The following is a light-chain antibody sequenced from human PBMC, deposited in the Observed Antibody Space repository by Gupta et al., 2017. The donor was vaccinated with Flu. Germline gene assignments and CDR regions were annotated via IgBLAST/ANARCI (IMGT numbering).Light chain of an antibody. J-gene: IGKJ1*01. CDR3: QQYYSTPLT. CDR2: WAS. Sequence: DIVMTQSPDSLAVSLGERATTNCKSSQSVLYSSNNKNYLAWYQQKPGQPPKLLIYWASTRESGVPDRISGGGSGKDFTLTISTLQAEIVAFDYCQQYYSTPLTFGQGTKVEIK. CDR1: QSVLYSSNNKNY. V-gene: IGKV4-1*01.